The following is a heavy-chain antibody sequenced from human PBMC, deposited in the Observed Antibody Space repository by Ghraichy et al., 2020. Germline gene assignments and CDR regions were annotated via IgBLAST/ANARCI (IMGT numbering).Heavy chain of an antibody. Sequence: SVKVSCKASGGTLSSYAISWVRQAPGQGLEWMGGIIPLFGTVNYAQKFQGRLTITADESTSTAYMELSSLRSEDTALYYCARDPRYVAVADKGSPGVDYGMDVWGQGTTVTVSS. V-gene: IGHV1-69*13. CDR2: IIPLFGTV. CDR3: ARDPRYVAVADKGSPGVDYGMDV. CDR1: GGTLSSYA. J-gene: IGHJ6*02. D-gene: IGHD6-19*01.